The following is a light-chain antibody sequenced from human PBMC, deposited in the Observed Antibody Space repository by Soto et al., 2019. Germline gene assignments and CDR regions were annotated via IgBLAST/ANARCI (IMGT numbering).Light chain of an antibody. J-gene: IGKJ4*01. CDR3: QQSSNWLT. CDR1: QSVSSY. V-gene: IGKV3-11*01. CDR2: DAS. Sequence: EIVLTQSPATLSLSPGERATLSCRASQSVSSYLAWYQQKPGQAPRLLIYDASNRATGIPARFSGSGSGTDFTLTISSLEPEDFAVYYCQQSSNWLTSGGGTKVEIK.